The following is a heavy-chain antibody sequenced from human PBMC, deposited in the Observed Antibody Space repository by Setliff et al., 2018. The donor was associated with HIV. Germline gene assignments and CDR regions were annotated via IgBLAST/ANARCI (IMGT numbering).Heavy chain of an antibody. CDR3: ARDSGVSSGWKNWFDS. J-gene: IGHJ5*01. CDR2: IIPIYGTA. CDR1: GYTFTDYY. Sequence: GASVKVSCKASGYTFTDYYIHWVRQAPGQGLEWMGGIIPIYGTANYAQKFQGRATITTDESTSTAYMDLSSLRSEDTAVYYCARDSGVSSGWKNWFDSWGQGTLVTVSS. D-gene: IGHD6-19*01. V-gene: IGHV1-69*05.